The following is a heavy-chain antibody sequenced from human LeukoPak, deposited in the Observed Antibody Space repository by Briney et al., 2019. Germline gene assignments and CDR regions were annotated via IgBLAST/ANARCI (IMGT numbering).Heavy chain of an antibody. V-gene: IGHV3-30*18. J-gene: IGHJ3*02. D-gene: IGHD1-1*01. CDR3: AKTSQGDNNSFDI. Sequence: GGTLRLSSAASGFTFCNYGVDGVRQAPGKGRGWGGVISYDGSNKYYGDSVKGRFTIYRDNSTSTMYLQMHSMRAEDPAEYYCAKTSQGDNNSFDIWGPGKMVTVSS. CDR1: GFTFCNYG. CDR2: ISYDGSNK.